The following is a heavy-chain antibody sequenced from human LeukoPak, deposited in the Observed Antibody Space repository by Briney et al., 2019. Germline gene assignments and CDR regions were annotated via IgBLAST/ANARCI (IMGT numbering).Heavy chain of an antibody. V-gene: IGHV3-30-3*01. CDR1: GFTFSSYA. J-gene: IGHJ4*02. CDR2: ISYDGSNK. Sequence: GGPLRLSCAASGFTFSSYAMHWVRQAPGKGLEWVAVISYDGSNKYYADSVKGRFTISRDNSKNTLYLQMNSLRAEDTAVYYCAKDKYEYTSSSFDYWGQGTLVTVSS. D-gene: IGHD6-6*01. CDR3: AKDKYEYTSSSFDY.